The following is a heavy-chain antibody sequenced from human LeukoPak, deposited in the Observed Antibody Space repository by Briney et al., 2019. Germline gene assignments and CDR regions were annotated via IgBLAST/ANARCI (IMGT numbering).Heavy chain of an antibody. CDR1: GGSISSTSYC. CDR2: ISYSGNTYT. D-gene: IGHD3-22*01. CDR3: ARVVRPMIVRW. V-gene: IGHV4-39*07. Sequence: SETLSLTCTVSGGSISSTSYCWAWIRQPPGKTLEWIGSISYSGNTYTYYTPSLKSRVTISVDPSKNQFSLKVKSVTAADTAVYYCARVVRPMIVRWWGQGTLVTVSS. J-gene: IGHJ4*02.